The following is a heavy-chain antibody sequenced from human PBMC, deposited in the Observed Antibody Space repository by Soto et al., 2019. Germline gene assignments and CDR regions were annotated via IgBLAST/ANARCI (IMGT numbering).Heavy chain of an antibody. D-gene: IGHD6-19*01. CDR1: GYSFTRYW. J-gene: IGHJ4*02. CDR2: IDPSDSYT. Sequence: GESLKISCKGSGYSFTRYWISWLRQMPGKGLEWMGRIDPSDSYTSYSPSFQGHVTISADKSISTAYLQWSSLKASDTAMYYCAKIYSSGWYNDYWGQGTPVTVSS. CDR3: AKIYSSGWYNDY. V-gene: IGHV5-10-1*01.